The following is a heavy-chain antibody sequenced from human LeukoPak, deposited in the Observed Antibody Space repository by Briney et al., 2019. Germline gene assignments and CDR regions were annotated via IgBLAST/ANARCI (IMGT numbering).Heavy chain of an antibody. Sequence: PSETLSLTCAVYSGSFSGYYWSWIRQPPGKGLEWIGEINHSGSTNYNPPLKSRVTISVDTSKNQFSLKLSSVPGADTAVYYCAREATDYYGSGSYYNGNWFDPWGQGTLVTVSS. CDR3: AREATDYYGSGSYYNGNWFDP. CDR1: SGSFSGYY. V-gene: IGHV4-34*01. J-gene: IGHJ5*02. D-gene: IGHD3-10*01. CDR2: INHSGST.